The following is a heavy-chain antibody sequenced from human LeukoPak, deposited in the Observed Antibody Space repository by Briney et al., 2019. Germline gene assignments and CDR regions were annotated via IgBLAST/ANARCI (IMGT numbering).Heavy chain of an antibody. CDR1: GYSFTTCW. CDR2: IYPGDSDT. J-gene: IGHJ4*02. D-gene: IGHD2-15*01. V-gene: IGHV5-51*01. CDR3: ARLGYCGGGSCYSFDY. Sequence: GESLQISCKGSGYSFTTCWIGWVRQMPGKGLEWMGIIYPGDSDTRYSPSFQGQVTISADKSITTAYLQWSSLKASDTAMYYCARLGYCGGGSCYSFDYWGQGTLVTVSS.